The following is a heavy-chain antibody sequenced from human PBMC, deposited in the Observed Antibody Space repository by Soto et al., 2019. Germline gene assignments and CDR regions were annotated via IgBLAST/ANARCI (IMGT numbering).Heavy chain of an antibody. CDR2: IWYDGSNK. J-gene: IGHJ4*02. CDR3: AGSPPGVAGRYYFDY. D-gene: IGHD6-6*01. V-gene: IGHV3-33*01. Sequence: GGSLRLXCAASRFAFSNYGMHWVRQAPGKGLAWVALIWYDGSNKYYADSVKGRFTISRDNSKNTLYLQMNSLRAEDTAVYYCAGSPPGVAGRYYFDYWGQGALVTVSS. CDR1: RFAFSNYG.